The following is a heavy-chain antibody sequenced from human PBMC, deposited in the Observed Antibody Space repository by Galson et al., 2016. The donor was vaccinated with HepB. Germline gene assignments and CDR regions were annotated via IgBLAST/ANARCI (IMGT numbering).Heavy chain of an antibody. CDR1: GDSVSNNSAA. CDR2: TYSRSKWYN. V-gene: IGHV6-1*01. D-gene: IGHD6-19*01. J-gene: IGHJ5*02. CDR3: ARDHTAGWFNWIDT. Sequence: CAISGDSVSNNSAAWNWIRQSPSRGLEWLGRTYSRSKWYNDYAESLRGRITINPDPAKNQVSLHLDSVTPDDSAIYYCARDHTAGWFNWIDTWGQGTLVTVSS.